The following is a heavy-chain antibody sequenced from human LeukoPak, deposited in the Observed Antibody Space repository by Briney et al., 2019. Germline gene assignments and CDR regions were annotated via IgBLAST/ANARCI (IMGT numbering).Heavy chain of an antibody. V-gene: IGHV1-2*02. CDR3: ARSYGSGDSRH. D-gene: IGHD3-10*01. CDR1: GDTFTGYY. CDR2: INTNSGDT. J-gene: IGHJ4*02. Sequence: ASVKVSCKASGDTFTGYYMHWVRQAPGQGLEGMGWINTNSGDTNYAQKFQGRVTMTRDTSISTTYMELYRLRSDDTAVYYCARSYGSGDSRHWGQGTLITVSS.